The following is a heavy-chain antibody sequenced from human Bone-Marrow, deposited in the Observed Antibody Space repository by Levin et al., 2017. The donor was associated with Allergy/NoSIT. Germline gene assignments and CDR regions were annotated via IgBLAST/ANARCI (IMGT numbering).Heavy chain of an antibody. CDR1: GGTFSSDA. CDR3: ARSNCGGDCYSPFDS. V-gene: IGHV1-69*13. J-gene: IGHJ4*02. Sequence: SVEVSCKASGGTFSSDAISWVRQAPGRGLEWMGGIMPIFVTPNYAQKFQYRVTITADESTTTAYMELSSLRVEDTAIYYCARSNCGGDCYSPFDSWGQGTLVTVSS. CDR2: IMPIFVTP. D-gene: IGHD2-21*02.